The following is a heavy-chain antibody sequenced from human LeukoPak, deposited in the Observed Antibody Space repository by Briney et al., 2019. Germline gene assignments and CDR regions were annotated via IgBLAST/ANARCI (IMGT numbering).Heavy chain of an antibody. J-gene: IGHJ4*02. CDR2: IRSKANDHAT. CDR1: GFTFSGSA. D-gene: IGHD4-17*01. V-gene: IGHV3-73*01. CDR3: TRLLMTTVNDY. Sequence: PGGSLRLSCARSGFTFSGSAMHWVRQSPGKGLEWVGRIRSKANDHATAYAASVRGRFTISRDDSENTAYLQMNSLKTEDTAIYYCTRLLMTTVNDYWGQGTLVTVSS.